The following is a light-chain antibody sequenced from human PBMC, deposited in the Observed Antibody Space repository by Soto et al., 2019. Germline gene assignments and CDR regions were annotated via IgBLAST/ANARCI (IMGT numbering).Light chain of an antibody. V-gene: IGLV3-21*02. Sequence: SYELTQPPSVSVAPGQTARITCGGDNIGSKNVQWYQQRPGQATVLVVYDDRDRPSGIPERFSGSNSDNTATLTLSRVEAGDEAAYYCQVWDTNSDRVVFGGGTKLTVL. CDR2: DDR. J-gene: IGLJ2*01. CDR1: NIGSKN. CDR3: QVWDTNSDRVV.